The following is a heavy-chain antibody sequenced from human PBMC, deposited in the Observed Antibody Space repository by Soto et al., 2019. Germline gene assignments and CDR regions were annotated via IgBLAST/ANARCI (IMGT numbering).Heavy chain of an antibody. CDR1: GFSLSTSGVG. CDR2: IYWNGDN. J-gene: IGHJ4*02. CDR3: AQRPSGWLLFDY. Sequence: QITLKESGPTLVKPTQTLTLTCTFSGFSLSTSGVGVGWIRQSPGKALQWLALIYWNGDNRDNPSLKTRLTITKDTSKNQVVLTLTNMDAVDTATYYCAQRPSGWLLFDYWGQGTLVTVSS. V-gene: IGHV2-5*01. D-gene: IGHD6-19*01.